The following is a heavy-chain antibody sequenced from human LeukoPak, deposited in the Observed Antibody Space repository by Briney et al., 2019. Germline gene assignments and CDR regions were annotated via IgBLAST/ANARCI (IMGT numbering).Heavy chain of an antibody. Sequence: GGSLRLSCAASGFIFSSYGMHWVRQAPGKGLEWVAFIRYDGRNKYYADSGKGRFTISKDNSKNTLYLQMNSLRGEDTAVYYCAKDSLRERIVGSTTRGVNDYWGQGTLVTVSS. D-gene: IGHD1-26*01. CDR3: AKDSLRERIVGSTTRGVNDY. J-gene: IGHJ4*02. CDR1: GFIFSSYG. CDR2: IRYDGRNK. V-gene: IGHV3-30*02.